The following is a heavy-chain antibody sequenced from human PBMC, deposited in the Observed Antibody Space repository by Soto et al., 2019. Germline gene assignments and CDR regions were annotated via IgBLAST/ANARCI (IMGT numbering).Heavy chain of an antibody. J-gene: IGHJ4*02. Sequence: GASLKISCKASGYSFNSYWIGWVRQMPGKGLEWMGIVHPGNSDIRYSPSSQGQVTVSVDRSISTAYLQWSSLKASDTAMYYCAALTGATVHWGQGTLVTVSS. V-gene: IGHV5-51*01. CDR1: GYSFNSYW. D-gene: IGHD1-26*01. CDR3: AALTGATVH. CDR2: VHPGNSDI.